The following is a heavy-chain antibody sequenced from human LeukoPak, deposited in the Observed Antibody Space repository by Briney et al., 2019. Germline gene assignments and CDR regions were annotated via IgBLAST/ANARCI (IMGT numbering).Heavy chain of an antibody. V-gene: IGHV4-38-2*01. Sequence: PSETLSLTCAVSSYSISSGYYWGWIRQPPGKGLEWIGSIYHSGSTYYNPSLKSRVTISLDTSKNQFSLNLSSVTAADTAVYYCVRPAGDHYFDYWGQGTLVTVSS. CDR2: IYHSGST. J-gene: IGHJ4*02. CDR3: VRPAGDHYFDY. D-gene: IGHD7-27*01. CDR1: SYSISSGYY.